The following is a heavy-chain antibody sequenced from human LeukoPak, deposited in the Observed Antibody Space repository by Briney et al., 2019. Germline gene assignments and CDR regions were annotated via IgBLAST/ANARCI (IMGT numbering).Heavy chain of an antibody. CDR1: GGSMSTYY. D-gene: IGHD3-16*02. CDR3: ARRAFGGVIAANWFDP. V-gene: IGHV4-59*08. Sequence: SEALSLTCTVSGGSMSTYYWSWIRQPPGKGLEWIGYIYDNGYTHYNPSLKSRVSISLDTSKSQFSLNLSSVTAADTAVYYCARRAFGGVIAANWFDPWGQGTLVTVSS. J-gene: IGHJ5*02. CDR2: IYDNGYT.